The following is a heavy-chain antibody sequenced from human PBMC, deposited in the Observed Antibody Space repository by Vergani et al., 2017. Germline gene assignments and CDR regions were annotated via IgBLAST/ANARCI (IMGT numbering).Heavy chain of an antibody. CDR1: GFTFSSYA. Sequence: EVQLLESGGGLVQPGGSLRLSCAASGFTFSSYAMSWVRQAPGKGLEWVSAISGSGGSTYYADSVKGRFTISRDNSKNTLYLQMNSLRAEDTAVYYCAKASERYCSSTSCXIHYWGQGTLVTVSS. CDR2: ISGSGGST. V-gene: IGHV3-23*01. D-gene: IGHD2-2*01. CDR3: AKASERYCSSTSCXIHY. J-gene: IGHJ4*02.